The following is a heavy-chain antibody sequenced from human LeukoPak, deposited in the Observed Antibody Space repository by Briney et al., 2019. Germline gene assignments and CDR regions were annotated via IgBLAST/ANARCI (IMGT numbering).Heavy chain of an antibody. CDR3: AREVYDILGGYFDY. CDR1: GFTFSSYW. CDR2: IKQDGSEK. D-gene: IGHD3-9*01. Sequence: PGGSLRLSCAASGFTFSSYWMSWARQAPGKGLEWVANIKQDGSEKYYVDSVKGRFTISRDNAKNSLYLQMNSLRAEDTAVYYCAREVYDILGGYFDYWGQGTLVTVSS. V-gene: IGHV3-7*03. J-gene: IGHJ4*02.